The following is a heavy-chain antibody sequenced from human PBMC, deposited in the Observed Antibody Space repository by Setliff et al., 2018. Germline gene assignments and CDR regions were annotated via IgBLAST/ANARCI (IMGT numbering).Heavy chain of an antibody. CDR2: INPSSGRT. CDR3: ARDVFPYHYEGAFDI. V-gene: IGHV1-46*01. J-gene: IGHJ3*02. CDR1: GYTFTSRH. Sequence: ASVKVSCKASGYTFTSRHMHWVRQAPGLGLEWMGTINPSSGRTSYAQKFQGRVTMTRDTSTSTVYMDMSSLRSEDTAVYYCARDVFPYHYEGAFDIWGQGTMVTVSS. D-gene: IGHD3-22*01.